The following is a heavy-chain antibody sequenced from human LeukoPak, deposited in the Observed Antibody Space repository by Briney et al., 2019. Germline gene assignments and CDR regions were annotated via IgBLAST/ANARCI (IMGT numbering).Heavy chain of an antibody. D-gene: IGHD3-16*01. CDR3: ARDWGPRLSTAFDI. Sequence: SQTLSLTCAISGDSVSSNSAAWNWIRQSPSRGLEWLGRAYYRSKWYNDYAVSVKSRITINPDTSKNQFSLQLNSVTPEDTAVYYCARDWGPRLSTAFDIWGQGTMVTVSS. CDR1: GDSVSSNSAA. J-gene: IGHJ3*02. V-gene: IGHV6-1*01. CDR2: AYYRSKWYN.